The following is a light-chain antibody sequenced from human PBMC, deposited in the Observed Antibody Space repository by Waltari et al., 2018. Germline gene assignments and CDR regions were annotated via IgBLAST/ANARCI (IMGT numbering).Light chain of an antibody. J-gene: IGKJ2*01. Sequence: IVLTQSSGTLSLSPGDCAILSRRASQSLTKKYLAWYQQKPGQAPRLLVNGASSRAAGISDRFSGSGSGTNFTLTISRLEPEDFAVYYCQQYGSSIMYTFGQGTKLEIK. CDR1: QSLTKKY. CDR3: QQYGSSIMYT. V-gene: IGKV3-20*01. CDR2: GAS.